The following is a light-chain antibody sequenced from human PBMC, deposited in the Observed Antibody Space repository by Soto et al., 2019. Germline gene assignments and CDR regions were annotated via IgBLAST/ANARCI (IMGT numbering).Light chain of an antibody. CDR2: KAS. V-gene: IGKV1-5*03. CDR3: QQYDSFPYT. J-gene: IGKJ2*01. CDR1: QSISSW. Sequence: DIPMTQSPSTLSASVGDRVTITCRASQSISSWLAWYQQRPGKAPKVLIYKASSLESGVPSRFSGSGSGTEFTLTISSLQPDDFATYYCQQYDSFPYTFGQGNKLEIK.